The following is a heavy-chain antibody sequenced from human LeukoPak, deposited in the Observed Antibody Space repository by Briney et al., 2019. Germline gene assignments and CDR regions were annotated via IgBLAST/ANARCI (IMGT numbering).Heavy chain of an antibody. CDR2: INPSGGST. CDR3: AGDERAVDEVWRLGNY. D-gene: IGHD6-19*01. Sequence: ASVKVSCKASGYTFTSYYMHWVRQAPGQGLEWMGIINPSGGSTSYAQKFQGRVTMTRDTSTSTVYMELSSLRSEDTAVYYCAGDERAVDEVWRLGNYWGQGTLVTVSS. CDR1: GYTFTSYY. V-gene: IGHV1-46*01. J-gene: IGHJ4*02.